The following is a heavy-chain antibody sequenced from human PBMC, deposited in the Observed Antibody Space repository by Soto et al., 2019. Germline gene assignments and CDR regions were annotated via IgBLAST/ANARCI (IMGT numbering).Heavy chain of an antibody. D-gene: IGHD3-10*01. V-gene: IGHV1-18*01. CDR3: ARGGGYYCSGAYPFDC. J-gene: IGHJ4*02. CDR1: GYTFSNYG. Sequence: QVQLVQSGAEVKKPGASVKVSCKTSGYTFSNYGIAWVRQAPGQSLEWLGWISVYNYHTNYAQKRLGRVTMTRDISTSTAYMELRSLIADDTAVYYWARGGGYYCSGAYPFDCWGQGTLVTVSS. CDR2: ISVYNYHT.